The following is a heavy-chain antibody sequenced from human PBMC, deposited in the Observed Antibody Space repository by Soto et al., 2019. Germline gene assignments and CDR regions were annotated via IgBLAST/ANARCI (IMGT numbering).Heavy chain of an antibody. CDR1: GFTFSSNG. D-gene: IGHD3-22*01. V-gene: IGHV3-30*03. Sequence: QVQLVESGGGVVQPGRSLRLTCAASGFTFSSNGMHWVRQAPGKGLEWVALIAYDGSKTDYGDSVRGRFTISRDNSENTLFLQMNSVRAEDTAVYYCARWVGGAMFDNSGKYDSWGQGTPVTVSS. J-gene: IGHJ5*01. CDR3: ARWVGGAMFDNSGKYDS. CDR2: IAYDGSKT.